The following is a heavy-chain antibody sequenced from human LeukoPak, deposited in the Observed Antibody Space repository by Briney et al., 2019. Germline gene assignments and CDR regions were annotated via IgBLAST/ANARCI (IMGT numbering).Heavy chain of an antibody. CDR1: GYTFTVYY. CDR3: ARGIGSGYDLGFDY. J-gene: IGHJ4*02. V-gene: IGHV1-2*06. D-gene: IGHD5-12*01. Sequence: ASVKVSCXASGYTFTVYYMHWVRQALGQGLEWMARINPNSGGTNYAQKFQGRVTMTRGTSTSTVYMELSSLRSEDTAVYYCARGIGSGYDLGFDYWGQGTLVTVSS. CDR2: INPNSGGT.